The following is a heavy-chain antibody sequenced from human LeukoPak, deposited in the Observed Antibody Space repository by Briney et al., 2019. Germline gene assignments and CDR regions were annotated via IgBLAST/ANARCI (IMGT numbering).Heavy chain of an antibody. V-gene: IGHV3-7*01. CDR3: ARDQLGYCSGGSCRHFDY. Sequence: GGSLRLSCAASGFTFSSYWMSWVRQAPGKGLEWVANIKQDGSEKYYVDSVKGRFTISRDNAKNSLYLQMNSLRAEDTAVYYCARDQLGYCSGGSCRHFDYWGQGTLVTVSS. CDR1: GFTFSSYW. CDR2: IKQDGSEK. J-gene: IGHJ4*02. D-gene: IGHD2-15*01.